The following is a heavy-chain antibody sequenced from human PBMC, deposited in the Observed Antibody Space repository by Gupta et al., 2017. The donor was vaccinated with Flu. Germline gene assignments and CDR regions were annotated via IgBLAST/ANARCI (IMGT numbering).Heavy chain of an antibody. Sequence: QLQLRESGPGLVKPSGTLSLTCIVPGGPINNDTYYWAWIRQPPGKGLEWIGSLYYSGSTYYSPSLKSRVTISVDTSRNQFSLKLSSLTAADSAVYFCARESMFNWNPYYGLDVWGQGTTVTVSS. CDR2: LYYSGST. V-gene: IGHV4-39*02. D-gene: IGHD1-20*01. CDR3: ARESMFNWNPYYGLDV. J-gene: IGHJ6*02. CDR1: GGPINNDTYY.